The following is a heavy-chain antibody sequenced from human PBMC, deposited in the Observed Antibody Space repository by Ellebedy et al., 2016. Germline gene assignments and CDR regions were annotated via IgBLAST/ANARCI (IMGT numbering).Heavy chain of an antibody. Sequence: GGSLRLSCAASGFTVSTNYMKWVRQASGKGLEWVSAIFSDGNTYYADSVKGRFTISRDHSKNTLYLQMNSLRAEDTAVYYCARGVGSGWFDPWGQGTLVTVSS. J-gene: IGHJ5*02. D-gene: IGHD2-15*01. CDR3: ARGVGSGWFDP. CDR2: IFSDGNT. CDR1: GFTVSTNY. V-gene: IGHV3-53*01.